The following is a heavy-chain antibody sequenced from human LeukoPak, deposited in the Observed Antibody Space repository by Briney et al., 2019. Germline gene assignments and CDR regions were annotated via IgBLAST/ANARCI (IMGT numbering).Heavy chain of an antibody. D-gene: IGHD3-9*01. J-gene: IGHJ4*02. CDR3: AKSKRDVLTGYYFDD. V-gene: IGHV3-23*01. Sequence: TGGSLRLSCAASGFAFSSYAMSWVRQTPGKGLGWVSGISSSGGSTYYPESVKGRFTTSRDNSKNTLYLQMNGLRAEDTAVYTCAKSKRDVLTGYYFDDWGQGTLVTVSS. CDR2: ISSSGGST. CDR1: GFAFSSYA.